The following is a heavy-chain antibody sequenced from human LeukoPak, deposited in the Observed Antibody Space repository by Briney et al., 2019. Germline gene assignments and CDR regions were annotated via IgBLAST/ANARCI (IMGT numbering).Heavy chain of an antibody. V-gene: IGHV4-39*07. D-gene: IGHD6-19*01. CDR2: IYYSGIT. CDR3: ARAGSGWSFDY. Sequence: SETLSLTCTVSGGSVSSSTYYWGWIRQPPGKGLEWIGSIYYSGITYYNPSLKSRVTILVDTSKNQLSLKLTSVTAADTAVYYCARAGSGWSFDYWGQGTLVTVSS. CDR1: GGSVSSSTYY. J-gene: IGHJ4*02.